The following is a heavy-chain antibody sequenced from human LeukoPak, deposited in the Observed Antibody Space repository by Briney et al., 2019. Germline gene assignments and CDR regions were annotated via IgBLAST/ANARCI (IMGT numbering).Heavy chain of an antibody. CDR3: ARHFPSTLVPGYYYYMDV. CDR1: GYSFTSYW. V-gene: IGHV5-51*01. D-gene: IGHD6-13*01. J-gene: IGHJ6*03. Sequence: GESLKISCKGSGYSFTSYWIGWVRQMPGKGLEWMGIIYPGDSDTRYSPSFQGQVTISADKSISTAYLQWSSLKASDTAIYYCARHFPSTLVPGYYYYMDVWGKGTTVTVSS. CDR2: IYPGDSDT.